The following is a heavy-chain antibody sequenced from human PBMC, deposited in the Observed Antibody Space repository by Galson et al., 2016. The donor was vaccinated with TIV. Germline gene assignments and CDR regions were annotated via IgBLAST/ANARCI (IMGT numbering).Heavy chain of an antibody. V-gene: IGHV3-33*08. CDR2: IWYDGSDK. CDR3: ARVFADYYVDY. D-gene: IGHD3-10*02. J-gene: IGHJ4*02. CDR1: GFTFSSFE. Sequence: SLRLSCAASGFTFSSFEMNWVRQAPGKGLEWVAFIWYDGSDKNYGDSVKGRFTISRDNSKNTLYLQMNRLRAEDTAVYYCARVFADYYVDYWGQGTLVTVSS.